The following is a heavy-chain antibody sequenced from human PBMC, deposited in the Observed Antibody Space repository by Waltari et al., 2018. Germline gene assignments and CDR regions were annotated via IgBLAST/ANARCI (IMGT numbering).Heavy chain of an antibody. CDR2: LHHSGST. D-gene: IGHD3-10*01. CDR1: GFSIRSGDY. CDR3: AKRGGTSPFGY. V-gene: IGHV4-38-2*02. J-gene: IGHJ4*02. Sequence: QVQLQESGPGLVRPSETLSLTCSVSGFSIRSGDYWGWLRQPPGKGLEWIATLHHSGSTYSRPSLKSRATISVDTSKNQFSLKMTSVTAADTAVYYCAKRGGTSPFGYWGQGTLVTVSS.